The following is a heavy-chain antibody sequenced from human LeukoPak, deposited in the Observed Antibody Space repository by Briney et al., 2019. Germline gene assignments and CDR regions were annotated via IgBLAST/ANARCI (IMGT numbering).Heavy chain of an antibody. D-gene: IGHD2-15*01. CDR2: IYDSGST. Sequence: SETLSLTCAVSGGSISSSNWWSWIRQPPGKGLEWIGYIYDSGSTYYNPSLKSRITISVDTSENRFSLKLSSVTTTDTAVYYCARDCSGGSCYGAFDIWGQGTMVTVSS. CDR1: GGSISSSNW. CDR3: ARDCSGGSCYGAFDI. J-gene: IGHJ3*02. V-gene: IGHV4-30-4*01.